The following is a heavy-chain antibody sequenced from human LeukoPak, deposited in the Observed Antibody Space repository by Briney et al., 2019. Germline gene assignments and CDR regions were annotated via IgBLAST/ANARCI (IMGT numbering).Heavy chain of an antibody. CDR3: ARERITMVRGVTNNWFDP. J-gene: IGHJ5*02. V-gene: IGHV4-4*07. Sequence: SETLSLTCTVSGDSISSYYYSWIRQPAGKGLEWNGRIYTDGSTNYNPSLKSRVTMSVDTSKNQFSLELNSVTAPDTAVYYCARERITMVRGVTNNWFDPWGQGTLVTVSS. CDR2: IYTDGST. D-gene: IGHD3-10*01. CDR1: GDSISSYY.